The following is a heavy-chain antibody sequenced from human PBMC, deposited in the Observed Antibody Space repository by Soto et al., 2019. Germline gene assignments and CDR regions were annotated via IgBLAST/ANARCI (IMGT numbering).Heavy chain of an antibody. V-gene: IGHV3-23*01. CDR2: ISGSGVST. CDR1: GFTFSNHA. J-gene: IGHJ4*02. Sequence: EVQLLESGGGSVQPGGSLRLSCAASGFTFSNHAMGWVRQAPGKGLEWVSGISGSGVSTYYADSVKGRFTISRDTSKNTLYLQMNSLRAEDTAVYYCARDPSVGRAAAGTFWGQGTLVTVSS. CDR3: ARDPSVGRAAAGTF. D-gene: IGHD6-13*01.